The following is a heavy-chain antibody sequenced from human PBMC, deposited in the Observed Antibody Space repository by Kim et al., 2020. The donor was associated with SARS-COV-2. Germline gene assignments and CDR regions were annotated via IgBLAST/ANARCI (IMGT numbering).Heavy chain of an antibody. Sequence: ASVKVSCKASGYTFTSYGISWVRQAPGQGLEWMGWISAYNGNTNYAQKLQGRVTMTTDTSTSTAYMELRSLRSDDTAVYYCARQLNGGYDSSGYAFDYWGQGTLVTVSS. V-gene: IGHV1-18*01. D-gene: IGHD3-22*01. CDR3: ARQLNGGYDSSGYAFDY. CDR1: GYTFTSYG. CDR2: ISAYNGNT. J-gene: IGHJ4*02.